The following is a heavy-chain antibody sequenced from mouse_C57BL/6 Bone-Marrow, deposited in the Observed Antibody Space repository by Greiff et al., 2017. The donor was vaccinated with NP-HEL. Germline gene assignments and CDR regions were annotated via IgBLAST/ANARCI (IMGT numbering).Heavy chain of an antibody. CDR2: ISSGGDYI. J-gene: IGHJ4*01. CDR1: GFTFSSYA. CDR3: TRGVSARGNYAMDY. V-gene: IGHV5-9-1*02. Sequence: EVKLMESGEGLVKPGGSLKLSCAASGFTFSSYAMSWVRQTPEKRLEWVAYISSGGDYIYYADTVKGRFTISRDNARNTLYLQRSSLKSEDTAMYYCTRGVSARGNYAMDYWGQGTSVTVSS. D-gene: IGHD3-3*01.